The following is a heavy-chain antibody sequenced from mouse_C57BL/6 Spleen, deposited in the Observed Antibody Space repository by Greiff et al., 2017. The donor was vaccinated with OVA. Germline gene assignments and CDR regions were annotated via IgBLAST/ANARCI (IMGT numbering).Heavy chain of an antibody. V-gene: IGHV10-1*01. Sequence: EVQVVESGGGLVQPKGSLKLSCAASGFSFNTYAMNWVRQAPGKGWEGVARIRSKSNNYATYYADSVKDRFTISGDDSESMLYLQMNNLKTEDTAMYYCVSSNYGFDYWGQGTTLTVSS. CDR1: GFSFNTYA. CDR2: IRSKSNNYAT. CDR3: VSSNYGFDY. D-gene: IGHD2-5*01. J-gene: IGHJ2*01.